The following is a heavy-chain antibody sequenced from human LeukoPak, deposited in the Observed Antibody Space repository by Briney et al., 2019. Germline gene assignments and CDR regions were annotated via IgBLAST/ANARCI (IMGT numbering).Heavy chain of an antibody. J-gene: IGHJ4*02. Sequence: ASVKVSCKASGTSFTTNAMHWVRQAPGQRLEWVGWINTDNGNTHYLQKFQGRVTITRDTSASTTYMELSSLTSEDTAVYYCAREKNQQWVDCLQYWGQGTLVTVSS. CDR3: AREKNQQWVDCLQY. CDR1: GTSFTTNA. CDR2: INTDNGNT. V-gene: IGHV1-3*04. D-gene: IGHD1-26*01.